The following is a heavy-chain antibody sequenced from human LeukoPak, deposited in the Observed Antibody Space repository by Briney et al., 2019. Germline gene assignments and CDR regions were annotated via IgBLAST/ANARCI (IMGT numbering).Heavy chain of an antibody. CDR1: GYTFTSYD. Sequence: ASVKVSCKASGYTFTSYDINWVRQATGQGLEWMGWMNPNSGSTGYAQKFQGRVTMTRNTSISTAYMELSSLRSEDTAVYYCARRSSSWYRKFAFDIWGQGTMVTVSS. CDR2: MNPNSGST. V-gene: IGHV1-8*01. J-gene: IGHJ3*02. D-gene: IGHD6-13*01. CDR3: ARRSSSWYRKFAFDI.